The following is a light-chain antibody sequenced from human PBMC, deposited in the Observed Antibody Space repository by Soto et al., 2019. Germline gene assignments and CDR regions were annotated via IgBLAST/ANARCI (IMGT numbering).Light chain of an antibody. V-gene: IGLV2-14*01. Sequence: QSVLTLPASGSESPGQSITIFCTGTSGDVGGYYYVSWSQQLPGKAPQLMISEVSHRPSGGSNRFSGSKCANTASLTIAGPQAEDAADYCCRSNTSGGPIFGTGTKVT. CDR3: RSNTSGGPI. CDR1: SGDVGGYYY. J-gene: IGLJ1*01. CDR2: EVS.